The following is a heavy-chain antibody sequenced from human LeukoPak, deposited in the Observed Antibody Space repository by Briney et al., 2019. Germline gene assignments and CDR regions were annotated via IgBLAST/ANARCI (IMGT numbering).Heavy chain of an antibody. J-gene: IGHJ4*02. CDR3: ATANRFTRDSSGYYPDS. Sequence: ASVKVSCKVSGYTLTELSTHWVRQAPGKGLEWMGGFDPEDGEIVYAQNFQGRVTMTEDTSTDTAYMELSSLRSEDTGIYYCATANRFTRDSSGYYPDSWGQGTLVTVSS. CDR1: GYTLTELS. D-gene: IGHD3-22*01. CDR2: FDPEDGEI. V-gene: IGHV1-24*01.